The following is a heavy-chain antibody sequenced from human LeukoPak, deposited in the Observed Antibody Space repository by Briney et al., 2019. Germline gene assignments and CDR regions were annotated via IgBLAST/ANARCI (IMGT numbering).Heavy chain of an antibody. V-gene: IGHV4-61*01. CDR2: IYYSGST. CDR3: ARDDCSSTSCFSSWFDP. J-gene: IGHJ5*02. CDR1: GGSINSSSYY. D-gene: IGHD2-2*01. Sequence: PSETLSLTCTVSGGSINSSSYYWSWIRQPPGKGLEWIGYIYYSGSTNYNPSLKSRVTISVDTSKNQFSLKLSSVTAADTAVYYCARDDCSSTSCFSSWFDPWGQGTLVTVSS.